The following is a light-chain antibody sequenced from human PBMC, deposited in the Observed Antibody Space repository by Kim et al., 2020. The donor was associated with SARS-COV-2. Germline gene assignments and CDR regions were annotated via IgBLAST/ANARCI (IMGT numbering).Light chain of an antibody. V-gene: IGLV1-44*01. CDR2: SNN. Sequence: QSVLTQPPSASGTPGQRVTTPCSGSSSNIGSNTVNWYQQLPGTAPKLLIYSNNQRPSGVPDRFSGSKSGTSASLAISGLQSEDEADYYCAAWDDSLNGLWVFGGGTQLTVL. CDR3: AAWDDSLNGLWV. J-gene: IGLJ3*02. CDR1: SSNIGSNT.